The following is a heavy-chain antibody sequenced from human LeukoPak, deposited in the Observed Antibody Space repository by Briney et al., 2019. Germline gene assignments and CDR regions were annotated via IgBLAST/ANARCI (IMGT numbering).Heavy chain of an antibody. Sequence: ASVKVSCKASGYTFTGYYMHWVRQAPGQGLEWMGWINPKRGDTNYAQKFQGRVTMTRDTSISTAYMELSRLRSDDTAVYYCARDRAVAGTDWFDPWGQGTLVTVSS. J-gene: IGHJ5*02. CDR2: INPKRGDT. CDR1: GYTFTGYY. V-gene: IGHV1-2*02. D-gene: IGHD6-19*01. CDR3: ARDRAVAGTDWFDP.